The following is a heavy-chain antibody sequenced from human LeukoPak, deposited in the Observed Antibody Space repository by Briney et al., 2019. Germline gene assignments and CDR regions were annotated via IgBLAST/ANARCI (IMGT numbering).Heavy chain of an antibody. V-gene: IGHV3-7*04. D-gene: IGHD2-15*01. CDR1: GFSFSSDS. J-gene: IGHJ4*02. Sequence: PGGSLRLSCAASGFSFSSDSMNWVRQAPGKGLEWVANIKQDGSEKYYVDSVKGRFTISRDNAKNSLYLQMNSLRAEDTAVYYCARVSSGYCSGGSCYRNYYFDYWGQGTLVTVSS. CDR3: ARVSSGYCSGGSCYRNYYFDY. CDR2: IKQDGSEK.